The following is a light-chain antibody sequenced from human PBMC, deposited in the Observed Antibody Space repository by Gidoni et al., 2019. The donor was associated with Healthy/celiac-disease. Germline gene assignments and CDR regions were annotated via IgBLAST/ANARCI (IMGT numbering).Light chain of an antibody. J-gene: IGKJ2*01. Sequence: EIVMTQSPATLSVPPGERATLSCSASQSVSSNLAWYQQKPGQAPRLLIYGASTRATVIPARFSGSGSGTEFTLTISSLQSEDFAVYYCQQYNNWPYTFGQGCQAGDQT. CDR1: QSVSSN. V-gene: IGKV3-15*01. CDR3: QQYNNWPYT. CDR2: GAS.